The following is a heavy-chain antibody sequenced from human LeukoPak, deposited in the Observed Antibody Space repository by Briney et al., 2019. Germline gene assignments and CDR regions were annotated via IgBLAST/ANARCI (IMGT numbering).Heavy chain of an antibody. V-gene: IGHV4-39*01. D-gene: IGHD3-22*01. CDR1: GDSVSRSDSY. CDR3: ARRRYYDGSGYLE. J-gene: IGHJ1*01. CDR2: IYYSGRT. Sequence: NSSETLSLTCSVSGDSVSRSDSYCDWIRQPPGKGLEWIGTIYYSGRTYYSPSLKSRVTMSVDPSNNQFSLNLRSVTAADTAVYYCARRRYYDGSGYLEWGQGTLLSVSS.